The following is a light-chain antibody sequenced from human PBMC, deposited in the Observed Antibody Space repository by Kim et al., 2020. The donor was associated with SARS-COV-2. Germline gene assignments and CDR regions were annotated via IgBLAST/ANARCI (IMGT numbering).Light chain of an antibody. CDR1: QSIRIS. CDR3: QQSYSTPT. Sequence: DIQMTQSPSSLSASVGDRVTITCRASQSIRISLNWYQQKSGKAPKLLLYAASSLQSGVPSRFSGSGSGTDFTLTISSLQPEDFATYYCQQSYSTPTFGQGTKVDIK. J-gene: IGKJ1*01. CDR2: AAS. V-gene: IGKV1-39*01.